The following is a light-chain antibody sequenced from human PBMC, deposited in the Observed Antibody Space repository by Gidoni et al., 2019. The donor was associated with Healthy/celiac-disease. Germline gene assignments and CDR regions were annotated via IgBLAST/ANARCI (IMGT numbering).Light chain of an antibody. J-gene: IGKJ2*01. V-gene: IGKV4-1*01. Sequence: DIVMTQSPDSLAVSLCERATINCKSSQSVLYSSNTKNYLAWYQQKPGQLPKLLIYWASTRESGVPDRFSGSGSGTDFTLTISRLQAEDVAVYYCQQYYSTPYTFGQGTKLEIK. CDR1: QSVLYSSNTKNY. CDR2: WAS. CDR3: QQYYSTPYT.